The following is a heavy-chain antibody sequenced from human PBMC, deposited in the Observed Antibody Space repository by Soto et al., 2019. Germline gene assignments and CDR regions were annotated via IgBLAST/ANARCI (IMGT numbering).Heavy chain of an antibody. J-gene: IGHJ4*02. CDR2: IYSGGST. Sequence: WRSLGLSCASSGVTVSNNYMNWVRQAPGKGLEWVSVIYSGGSTYYADSVKGRFTISRDNSKNTLHLQMNSLRGEDTAVYYCARASVAGFYWGQGTLVTVSS. D-gene: IGHD6-19*01. CDR1: GVTVSNNY. V-gene: IGHV3-53*01. CDR3: ARASVAGFY.